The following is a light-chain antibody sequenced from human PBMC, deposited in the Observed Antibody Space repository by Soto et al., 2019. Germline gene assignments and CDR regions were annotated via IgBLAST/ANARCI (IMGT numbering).Light chain of an antibody. J-gene: IGLJ3*02. CDR1: SSDVGGYNY. V-gene: IGLV2-14*01. Sequence: QSALTQPASVSGSPGQSITISCTGTSSDVGGYNYVSWYQQHPGKAPKLMIYEVSNRPSGFSNRFSGSKSGNTASLTISGLQDEDEGDYYCSSYTTSSTHWVFGGGTKLTVL. CDR2: EVS. CDR3: SSYTTSSTHWV.